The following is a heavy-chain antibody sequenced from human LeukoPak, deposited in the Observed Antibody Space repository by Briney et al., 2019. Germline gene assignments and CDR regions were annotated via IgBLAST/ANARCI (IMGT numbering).Heavy chain of an antibody. J-gene: IGHJ4*02. Sequence: SETLSLTCTVSGGSISSSGYYWGWIRQPPGKGLEWIGTIYYSGSTYYNPSLKSRVTMSLHTSKNQFSLKLTSVTAADTAVYYCAREGDWYSRSWNPFDFWGQGTLVTVSS. V-gene: IGHV4-39*07. CDR3: AREGDWYSRSWNPFDF. CDR1: GGSISSSGYY. CDR2: IYYSGST. D-gene: IGHD6-13*01.